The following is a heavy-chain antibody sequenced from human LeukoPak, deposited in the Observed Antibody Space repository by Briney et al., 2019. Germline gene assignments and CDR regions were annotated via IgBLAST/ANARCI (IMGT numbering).Heavy chain of an antibody. J-gene: IGHJ6*03. D-gene: IGHD3-22*01. CDR1: GGSIINYY. CDR2: IYVTGST. CDR3: ARLKYYDSTGYSPGYYMDV. V-gene: IGHV4-4*07. Sequence: SETLSLTCTVSGGSIINYYWSWIRQPAGTGLEWVGRIYVTGSTIYNPSLQSRLSMSVDTSKNQFSLRLTSVTAADTAVYYCARLKYYDSTGYSPGYYMDVWGKGITVTVPS.